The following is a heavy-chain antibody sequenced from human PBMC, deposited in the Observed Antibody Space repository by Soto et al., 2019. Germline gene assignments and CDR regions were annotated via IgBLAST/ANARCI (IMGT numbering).Heavy chain of an antibody. J-gene: IGHJ4*02. Sequence: SVKVSCKASGCTFSSYAISWVRQAPGQGLEWMGGIIPIFGTANYAQKFQGRVTITADESTSTAYMELSSLRSEDTALYYCASNSRGAKADFDYWGQGTLVTVSS. CDR3: ASNSRGAKADFDY. CDR1: GCTFSSYA. V-gene: IGHV1-69*13. CDR2: IIPIFGTA. D-gene: IGHD5-12*01.